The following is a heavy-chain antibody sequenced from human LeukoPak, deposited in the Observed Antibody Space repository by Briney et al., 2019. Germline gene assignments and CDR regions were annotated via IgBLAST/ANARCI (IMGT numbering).Heavy chain of an antibody. CDR2: IWYDGSNK. CDR3: SVSNFGSEYYYYGMDV. J-gene: IGHJ6*02. D-gene: IGHD2-8*01. V-gene: IGHV3-30*02. Sequence: GGSLRLSCAASGFTFSSYGMHWVRQAPGKGLEWVAVIWYDGSNKYYADSVKGRFTISRDNSKNTLYLQMNSLRAEDTAVYYCSVSNFGSEYYYYGMDVWGQGTTVTVSS. CDR1: GFTFSSYG.